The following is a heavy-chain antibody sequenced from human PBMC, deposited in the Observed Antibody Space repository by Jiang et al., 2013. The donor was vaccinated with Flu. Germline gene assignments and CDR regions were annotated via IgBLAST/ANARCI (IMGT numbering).Heavy chain of an antibody. J-gene: IGHJ4*02. CDR3: ARPNTLMPEAGKAVDY. CDR1: GGSIGSSSYY. D-gene: IGHD6-19*01. Sequence: GSGLVKPSETLSLTCTVSGGSIGSSSYYWGWIRQPPGKGLEWIGSIYYTGSTYYKPSLKSRVTISVDRSKNQFSLRLSSVTAADTAVYYCARPNTLMPEAGKAVDYWGQGTLVTVAS. CDR2: IYYTGST. V-gene: IGHV4-39*01.